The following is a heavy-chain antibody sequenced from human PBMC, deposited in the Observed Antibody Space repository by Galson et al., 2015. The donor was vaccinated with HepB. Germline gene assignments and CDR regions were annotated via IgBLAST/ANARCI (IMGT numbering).Heavy chain of an antibody. J-gene: IGHJ1*01. CDR2: INHSGST. Sequence: ETLSLTCAVYGGSFSGYYWSWIRQPPGKGLEWIGEINHSGSTNYNPSLKSRVTISVDTSKNQFSLKLSSVTAADTAVYYCARTMVRGVLRGLGYFQHWGQGTLVTVSS. CDR1: GGSFSGYY. V-gene: IGHV4-34*01. CDR3: ARTMVRGVLRGLGYFQH. D-gene: IGHD3-10*01.